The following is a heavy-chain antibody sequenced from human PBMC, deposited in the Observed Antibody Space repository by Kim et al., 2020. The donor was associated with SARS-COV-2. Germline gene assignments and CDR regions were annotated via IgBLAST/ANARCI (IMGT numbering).Heavy chain of an antibody. Sequence: AGSGKGRFPTSRDNTKNSLYLQMNSRRAEDTAVYYCARDPKAAAGNWFDPWGQGTLVTVSS. J-gene: IGHJ5*02. V-gene: IGHV3-11*01. D-gene: IGHD6-13*01. CDR3: ARDPKAAAGNWFDP.